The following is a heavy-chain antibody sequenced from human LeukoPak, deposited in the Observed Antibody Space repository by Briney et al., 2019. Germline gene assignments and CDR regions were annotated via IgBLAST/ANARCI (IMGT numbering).Heavy chain of an antibody. D-gene: IGHD3-10*01. V-gene: IGHV1-18*01. CDR1: GYTFTSYG. CDR2: ISAYNGNT. CDR3: ARSRPYYSSPLFYY. J-gene: IGHJ4*02. Sequence: ASVKLSCKASGYTFTSYGISWVRQPPGQGLEWMGGISAYNGNTNYAQKPQGRVTMSTDTSTSTTYMELRSLRSDDTAVYYCARSRPYYSSPLFYYWGQRTLVTVSS.